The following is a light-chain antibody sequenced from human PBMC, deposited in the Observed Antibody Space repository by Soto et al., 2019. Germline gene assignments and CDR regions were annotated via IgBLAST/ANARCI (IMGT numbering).Light chain of an antibody. J-gene: IGKJ2*02. CDR1: QSVSGSY. Sequence: EIVLTQSPGTLSLSPGERATLSCRASQSVSGSYLAWYQQKPGQAPRLLIYGASTRAAGIPDRFSGSGSGPDFTLTISRLETEDFAVYYCQQYGSSPLWTFGQGTKLEIK. V-gene: IGKV3-20*01. CDR3: QQYGSSPLWT. CDR2: GAS.